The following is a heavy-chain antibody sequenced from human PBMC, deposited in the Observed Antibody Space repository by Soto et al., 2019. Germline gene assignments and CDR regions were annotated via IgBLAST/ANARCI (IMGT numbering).Heavy chain of an antibody. CDR3: AGVTWFRAMDV. D-gene: IGHD3-10*01. CDR1: GDSVSSDTGA. J-gene: IGHJ6*02. CDR2: TYYRSKWSF. Sequence: SQTLSLTCAISGDSVSSDTGAWNLIRQSPSRGLGWLGRTYYRSKWSFDYAISVKSRITIDPDTSKNQFSLHLDSLTPEDTAVYYCAGVTWFRAMDVWGQGTPVTVSS. V-gene: IGHV6-1*01.